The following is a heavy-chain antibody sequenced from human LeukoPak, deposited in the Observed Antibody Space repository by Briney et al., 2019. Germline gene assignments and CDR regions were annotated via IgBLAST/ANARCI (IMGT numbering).Heavy chain of an antibody. Sequence: GGSLRLSCAASGFTFNSYAMNWVRQAPGKGLDWVSAVSASGGRTYYADSVKGRFTISRDNSKTTLYLQMSSLRAADTATYYCAQGTSWINPYFYMDVWGKGTTVTVSS. J-gene: IGHJ6*03. CDR2: VSASGGRT. CDR3: AQGTSWINPYFYMDV. V-gene: IGHV3-23*01. CDR1: GFTFNSYA. D-gene: IGHD2-2*01.